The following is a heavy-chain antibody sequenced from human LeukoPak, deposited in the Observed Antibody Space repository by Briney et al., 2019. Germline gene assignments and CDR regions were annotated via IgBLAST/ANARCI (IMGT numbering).Heavy chain of an antibody. Sequence: PSETLSLTCTVSGGSISSYYWSWIRQPAGKGLEWIGRTHTSGSTNYNPSLKSRVTMSVDTSKNQFSLKLSSVTAADTAVYYCARNKYYYGSGNYGVPNWFDPWGQGTVVTVSS. V-gene: IGHV4-4*07. D-gene: IGHD3-10*01. CDR1: GGSISSYY. CDR3: ARNKYYYGSGNYGVPNWFDP. CDR2: THTSGST. J-gene: IGHJ5*02.